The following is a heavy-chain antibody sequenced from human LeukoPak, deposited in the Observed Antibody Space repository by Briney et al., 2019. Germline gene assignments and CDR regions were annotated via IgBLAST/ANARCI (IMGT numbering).Heavy chain of an antibody. CDR2: IYYSGST. V-gene: IGHV4-59*01. CDR1: GGSISSYY. J-gene: IGHJ3*02. D-gene: IGHD2-2*01. CDR3: AREKRYCSSTSCHRDAFDI. Sequence: SETLSLTCTVSGGSISSYYWSWIRQPPGKGLEWIGYIYYSGSTNYNPSLKSRVTISVDTSKNQFSLKLSSVTAADTAVYYCAREKRYCSSTSCHRDAFDIWGQGTMVTVS.